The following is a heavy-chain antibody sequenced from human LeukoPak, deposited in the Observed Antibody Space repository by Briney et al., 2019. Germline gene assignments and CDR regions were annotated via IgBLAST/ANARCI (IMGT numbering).Heavy chain of an antibody. Sequence: SETLSLTCAVYGGSFSGYYWSWIRQPPGKGLVWIGEINHSGSTNYNPSLKSRVTISVDTSKNQFSLKLSSVTAADTAVYYCARGNRVISRFTPYDYWGQGTLVTVSS. D-gene: IGHD3-10*01. V-gene: IGHV4-34*01. CDR3: ARGNRVISRFTPYDY. J-gene: IGHJ4*02. CDR1: GGSFSGYY. CDR2: INHSGST.